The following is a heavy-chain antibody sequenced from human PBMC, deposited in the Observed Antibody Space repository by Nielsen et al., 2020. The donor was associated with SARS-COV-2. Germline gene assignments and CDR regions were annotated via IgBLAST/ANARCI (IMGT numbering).Heavy chain of an antibody. V-gene: IGHV3-53*01. J-gene: IGHJ3*02. CDR1: GLTVSGNY. CDR3: ARDRNAFDI. CDR2: IYSGGTT. Sequence: GESLTISCAASGLTVSGNYMTWVRQAPGKGLKWVSVIYSGGTTYYADSVKDRFTISRDNSKNTLYLQMNSLRAEDTAVYYCARDRNAFDIWGQGTMVTVSS.